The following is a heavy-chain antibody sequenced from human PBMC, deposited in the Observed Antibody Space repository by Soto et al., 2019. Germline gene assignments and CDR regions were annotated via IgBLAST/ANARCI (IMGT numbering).Heavy chain of an antibody. V-gene: IGHV1-69*01. J-gene: IGHJ4*02. D-gene: IGHD3-22*01. CDR1: GGTFSTST. Sequence: VKVSCKASGGTFSTSTISWVRQAPGQGLEWMGGITPIFGTATFAQKFQGRVTITADESTSTAYMELSSLRSEDTAMYYCARDGTLYDSSGYYYLYWGQGTLVTVSS. CDR2: ITPIFGTA. CDR3: ARDGTLYDSSGYYYLY.